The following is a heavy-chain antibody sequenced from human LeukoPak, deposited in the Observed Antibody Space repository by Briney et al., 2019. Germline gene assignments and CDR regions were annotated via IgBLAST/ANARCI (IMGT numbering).Heavy chain of an antibody. Sequence: PGGSLRLSCAASGFTFSSYGMHWVRQAPGKGLEWVAVISYDGSNKYYADSVKGRFTTSRDNSKNTLYLQMNSLRAEDTAVYYCAKAGGWGSGSYLIDYWGQGTLVTVSS. V-gene: IGHV3-30*18. CDR2: ISYDGSNK. J-gene: IGHJ4*02. CDR1: GFTFSSYG. D-gene: IGHD3-10*01. CDR3: AKAGGWGSGSYLIDY.